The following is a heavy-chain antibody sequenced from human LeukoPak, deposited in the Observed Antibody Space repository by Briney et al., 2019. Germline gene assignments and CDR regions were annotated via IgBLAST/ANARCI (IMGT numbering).Heavy chain of an antibody. CDR3: ARDCSHYGAEGYNWFDP. CDR2: ISSSSSTI. Sequence: PGGSLRLSCAASGFTFSSYSMSWVRQAPGKGLEWVSYISSSSSTIFYADSVKGRFTISRDNAKNSLYLQMNSLRAEDTAVYYCARDCSHYGAEGYNWFDPWGQGTLVTVSS. CDR1: GFTFSSYS. V-gene: IGHV3-48*04. D-gene: IGHD4-17*01. J-gene: IGHJ5*02.